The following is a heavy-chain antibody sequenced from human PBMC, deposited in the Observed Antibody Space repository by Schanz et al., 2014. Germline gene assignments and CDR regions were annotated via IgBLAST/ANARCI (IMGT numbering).Heavy chain of an antibody. D-gene: IGHD5-12*01. Sequence: AQLVESGGGVVQPGRSLRLSCAASGFTFSNHGMHWVRQTPGKGLEWVSFISSSGTSIYYADSVKGRFTISRDNAKNSLYLQMNTLRTEDTAVYYCAKELNRRGGQTNFYYYYGMDVWGQGTTVTVSS. V-gene: IGHV3-48*04. CDR3: AKELNRRGGQTNFYYYYGMDV. CDR2: ISSSGTSI. CDR1: GFTFSNHG. J-gene: IGHJ6*02.